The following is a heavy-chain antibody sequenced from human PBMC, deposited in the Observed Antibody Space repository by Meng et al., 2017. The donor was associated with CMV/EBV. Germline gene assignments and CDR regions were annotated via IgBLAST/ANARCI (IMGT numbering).Heavy chain of an antibody. CDR2: MNPNRGNT. CDR3: ARGQVQCSTINCHDYRFSGMDV. Sequence: ASVKVSCKASGYTFSYYDIIWVRQASGQGLEWVGWMNPNRGNTAYAQKFQGRVTMTRDTSTSIVYMELSSLRSGDTAVYYCARGQVQCSTINCHDYRFSGMDVWGQGTTVTVSS. D-gene: IGHD2/OR15-2a*01. J-gene: IGHJ6*02. CDR1: GYTFSYYD. V-gene: IGHV1-8*01.